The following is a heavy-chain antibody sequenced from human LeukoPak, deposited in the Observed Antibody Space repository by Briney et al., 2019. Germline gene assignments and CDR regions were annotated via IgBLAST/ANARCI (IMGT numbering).Heavy chain of an antibody. J-gene: IGHJ5*02. D-gene: IGHD3-10*01. Sequence: PSETLSLTCTVFGGSISGNSWTWIRQPPGQGLEWIGYFHNSRTTSYNPSLTGRVIISVDTAMDQISLKLNSVTAADTAVYYCARGHLGLSPWGQGTLVTVSS. CDR1: GGSISGNS. V-gene: IGHV4-59*01. CDR2: FHNSRTT. CDR3: ARGHLGLSP.